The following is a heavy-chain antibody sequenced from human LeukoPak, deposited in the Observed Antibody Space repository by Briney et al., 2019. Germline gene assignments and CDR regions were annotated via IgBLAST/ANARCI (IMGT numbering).Heavy chain of an antibody. CDR2: LYTRGST. CDR3: ARGPPPDFDC. J-gene: IGHJ4*02. CDR1: GGSISSSSYY. V-gene: IGHV4-39*02. Sequence: SETLSLTCTVSGGSISSSSYYWGWIRQPPGKGLEWIGRLYTRGSTTYNPSLKSRVTISVDTSKNYLSLKLNSVTAADTAVYYCARGPPPDFDCWGQGTLVTVSS.